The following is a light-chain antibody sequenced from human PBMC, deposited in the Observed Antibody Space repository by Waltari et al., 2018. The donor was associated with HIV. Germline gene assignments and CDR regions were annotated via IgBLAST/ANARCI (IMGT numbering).Light chain of an antibody. J-gene: IGKJ3*01. CDR2: WAS. Sequence: DIVMTQSPDSLAVSLGERATINFRSSQTVLYTSSNKDYLAWYQQRPGQPPKLLIYWASTRESGVPDRFSGSGSGTDFTFTISSLQAEDVAVYYCQQYYSTPLTFGPGTKVDIK. CDR3: QQYYSTPLT. CDR1: QTVLYTSSNKDY. V-gene: IGKV4-1*01.